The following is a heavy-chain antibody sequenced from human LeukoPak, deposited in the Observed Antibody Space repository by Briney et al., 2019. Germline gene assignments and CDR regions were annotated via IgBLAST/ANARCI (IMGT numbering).Heavy chain of an antibody. CDR2: ISGGGGST. J-gene: IGHJ4*02. Sequence: GGSLRLSCAASAFTLSTSAMSWVRQAPGEGPEWVSAISGGGGSTHYADSVKGRFTISRDNSKNTLYLQMNSLRAEDTAVYYCAKNFLRGHDYWGQGTLVTVSS. CDR3: AKNFLRGHDY. CDR1: AFTLSTSA. D-gene: IGHD5-12*01. V-gene: IGHV3-23*01.